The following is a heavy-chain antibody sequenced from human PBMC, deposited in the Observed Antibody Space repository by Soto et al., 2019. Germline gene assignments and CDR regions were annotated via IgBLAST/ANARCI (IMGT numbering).Heavy chain of an antibody. CDR3: AKAVPPFVVVTASDY. D-gene: IGHD2-21*02. CDR2: ISYDGTNK. Sequence: GGSLRLSCAASGFTFRNYGMHWVRQAPGKGLEWVAVISYDGTNKYYADSVKGRFTISRDNSKNTLYLQINSLRAEDTAVYYCAKAVPPFVVVTASDYWGQGTLVTVS. V-gene: IGHV3-30*18. J-gene: IGHJ4*02. CDR1: GFTFRNYG.